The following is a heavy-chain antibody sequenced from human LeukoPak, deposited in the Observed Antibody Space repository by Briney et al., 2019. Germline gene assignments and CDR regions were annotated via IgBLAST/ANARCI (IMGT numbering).Heavy chain of an antibody. V-gene: IGHV3-23*01. CDR3: AKDRSAYYSGRFDP. Sequence: PGGSLRLSCAASGFTFSIYGMSWVRQAPGKGLEWGSGISGSGGYTYYADSVKGRFTISRDNSKNKLYLQMTSLRAEATAVYFCAKDRSAYYSGRFDPWGQGTLVTVSS. D-gene: IGHD3-22*01. CDR1: GFTFSIYG. J-gene: IGHJ5*02. CDR2: ISGSGGYT.